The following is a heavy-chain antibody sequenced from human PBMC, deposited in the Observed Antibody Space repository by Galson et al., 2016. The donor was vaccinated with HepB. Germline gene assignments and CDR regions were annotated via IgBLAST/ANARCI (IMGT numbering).Heavy chain of an antibody. CDR3: AKGGDYFQQ. Sequence: SLRLSCAASGFTLNIYAMTWVRQAPGKGLEWVSSLNGGADDSYYSDSVKGRFTISRDNSKNTVYLQMSSLRAEDTALYYCAKGGDYFQQWGQGTLVIVSS. V-gene: IGHV3-23*01. J-gene: IGHJ1*01. CDR2: LNGGADDS. D-gene: IGHD5-12*01. CDR1: GFTLNIYA.